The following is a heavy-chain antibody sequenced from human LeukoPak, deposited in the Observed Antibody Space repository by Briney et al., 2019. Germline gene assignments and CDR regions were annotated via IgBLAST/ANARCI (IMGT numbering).Heavy chain of an antibody. CDR3: ARDAIVDTAIFDY. CDR2: IYYSGNT. V-gene: IGHV4-30-4*01. Sequence: SETLSLTCTVSGVSISSGDYYWRWIRQPPGKGLEWTAYIYYSGNTYYNPSLKSRVTISVDTSKNQFSLKLSSVTAADTAVYYCARDAIVDTAIFDYWGQGTLVTVSS. D-gene: IGHD5-18*01. J-gene: IGHJ4*02. CDR1: GVSISSGDYY.